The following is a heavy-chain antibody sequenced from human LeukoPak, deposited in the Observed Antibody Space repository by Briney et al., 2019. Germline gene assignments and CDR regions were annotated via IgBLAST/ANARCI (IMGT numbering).Heavy chain of an antibody. D-gene: IGHD2-2*01. CDR1: GFTFSSYG. CDR2: ISGNGRDT. Sequence: GGSLRLSCAASGFTFSSYGMPWVRQAPGKGLEWVSAISGNGRDTYYTDSVKGQFTISRDNSKNTLYLQMNSLRAEDTAIYYCARAAAVCSSTSCYGHYWGQGTLVTVSS. CDR3: ARAAAVCSSTSCYGHY. V-gene: IGHV3-23*01. J-gene: IGHJ4*02.